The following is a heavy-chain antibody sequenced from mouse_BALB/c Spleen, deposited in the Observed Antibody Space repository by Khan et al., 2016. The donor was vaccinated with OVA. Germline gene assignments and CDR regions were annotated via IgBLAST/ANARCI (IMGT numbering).Heavy chain of an antibody. CDR3: ARGYWSFDV. Sequence: QIQLVQSGPELKKPGETVRISCKASGYTFTDHGVNWVKQAPGKGFKWMGWINTYTGEPTYTDDFKGSFAFSLDTSAITAYMLISNLKNEDMATYYCARGYWSFDVWGAGTTVTVSS. CDR2: INTYTGEP. V-gene: IGHV9-1*02. CDR1: GYTFTDHG. J-gene: IGHJ1*01.